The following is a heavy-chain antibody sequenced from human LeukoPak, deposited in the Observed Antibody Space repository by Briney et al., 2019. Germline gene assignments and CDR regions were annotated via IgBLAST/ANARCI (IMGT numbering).Heavy chain of an antibody. Sequence: GGSLRLSCAASGFTFSTYWMSWVGQAPGKGLEWVANIKEDGSEKYYVDSVKGRFTISRDNSKNTLYLQMSSLRAEDTAVYYCARDSVLLWFGDLPYYFDIWGQGTLVTVSS. V-gene: IGHV3-7*03. J-gene: IGHJ4*02. CDR3: ARDSVLLWFGDLPYYFDI. CDR1: GFTFSTYW. D-gene: IGHD3-10*01. CDR2: IKEDGSEK.